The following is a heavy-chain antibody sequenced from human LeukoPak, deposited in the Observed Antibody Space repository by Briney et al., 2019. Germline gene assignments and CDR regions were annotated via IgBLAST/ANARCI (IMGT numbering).Heavy chain of an antibody. CDR2: IIPIFGTA. V-gene: IGHV1-69*13. Sequence: VASVTVSCKASGGTFSSYAISWVRQAPGQGLEWMGGIIPIFGTANYAQKFQGRVTITADESTSTAYMELSSLRSEDTAVYYCARSVGGVIGQFDYWGQGTLVTVSS. CDR1: GGTFSSYA. J-gene: IGHJ4*02. CDR3: ARSVGGVIGQFDY. D-gene: IGHD3-16*02.